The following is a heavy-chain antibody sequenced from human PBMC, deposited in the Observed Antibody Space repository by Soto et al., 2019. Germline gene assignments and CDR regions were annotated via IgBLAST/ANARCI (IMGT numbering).Heavy chain of an antibody. J-gene: IGHJ4*02. Sequence: QVQLVQSGAEVKKPGASVKVSCRASGFTFSNYGITWVRQAPGQGLEWMGWVSAYNRNTDMAQKFEDRVTLTTDTATQTAYLELRGLRSDDTADYFCAREGPYEPLLYWGQGPLVTVSS. CDR2: VSAYNRNT. D-gene: IGHD3-3*01. CDR1: GFTFSNYG. V-gene: IGHV1-18*04. CDR3: AREGPYEPLLY.